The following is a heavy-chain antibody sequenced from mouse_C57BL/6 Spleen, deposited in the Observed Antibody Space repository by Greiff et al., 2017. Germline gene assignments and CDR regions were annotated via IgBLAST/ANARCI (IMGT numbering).Heavy chain of an antibody. V-gene: IGHV1-80*01. CDR2: IYPGDGDT. CDR1: GYAFSSYW. Sequence: QVQLQQSGAELVKPGASVKISCKASGYAFSSYWMNWVKQRPGKGLEWIGQIYPGDGDTNYNGKFKGKATLTADKSSSTAYMQLSSLTSEDSAVYFCARGVIHYAMDYWGQGTSVTVSS. D-gene: IGHD2-13*01. J-gene: IGHJ4*01. CDR3: ARGVIHYAMDY.